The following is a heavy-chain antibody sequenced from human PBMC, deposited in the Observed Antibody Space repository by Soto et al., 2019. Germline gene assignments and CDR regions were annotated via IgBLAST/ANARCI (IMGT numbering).Heavy chain of an antibody. CDR2: IYYSGST. CDR1: GGSISSGGYY. D-gene: IGHD3-3*01. J-gene: IGHJ5*02. V-gene: IGHV4-31*03. Sequence: PSETLSLTCTVSGGSISSGGYYWSWIRQHPGKGLEWIGYIYYSGSTYYNPSLKSRVTISVDTSKNQFSLKLSSVTAADTAVYYCARNGGDFWSGHSLGPWGQGTLVTVSS. CDR3: ARNGGDFWSGHSLGP.